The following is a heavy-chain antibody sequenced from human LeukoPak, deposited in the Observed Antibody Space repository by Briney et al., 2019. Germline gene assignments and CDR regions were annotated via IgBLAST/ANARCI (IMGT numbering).Heavy chain of an antibody. V-gene: IGHV4-31*03. J-gene: IGHJ4*02. CDR1: GGSISSGGYY. CDR2: IYYSGST. D-gene: IGHD2-8*01. CDR3: ARDRGGMVYAI. Sequence: PSQTLSLTCTVSGGSISSGGYYWSWIRRHPGKGLEWIGYIYYSGSTYYNPSLKSRVTISVDTSKNQFSLKLSSVTAADTAVYYCARDRGGMVYAIWGQGTLVTVSS.